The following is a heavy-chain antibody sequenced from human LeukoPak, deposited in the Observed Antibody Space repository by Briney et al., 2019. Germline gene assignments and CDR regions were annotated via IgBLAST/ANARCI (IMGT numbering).Heavy chain of an antibody. D-gene: IGHD3-10*01. CDR1: GFLFSSYA. Sequence: GGSLRLSCAASGFLFSSYAMHWVRQAPGKGLEWVTVISYDGNKQYYGDSVKGRFTISRDNSQNTLYLQMNSLRHEDTAVDYCADESWYQYGSRSPLPIDNWGQGTLVTVCS. CDR3: ADESWYQYGSRSPLPIDN. CDR2: ISYDGNKQ. V-gene: IGHV3-30*18. J-gene: IGHJ4*02.